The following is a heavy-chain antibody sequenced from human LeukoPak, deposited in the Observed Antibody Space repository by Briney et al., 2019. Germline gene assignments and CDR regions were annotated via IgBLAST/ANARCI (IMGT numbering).Heavy chain of an antibody. CDR3: VKDDGWVQYAN. CDR1: GFTFRTYG. Sequence: GGSLRLSCEASGFTFRTYGMHWVRQAPGKGLEWVALMSYDGSNKDYTDSVKGRFTISRDNSKNTVYLQMNSLSAEDAAVYYCVKDDGWVQYANWGQGTLVTVSS. V-gene: IGHV3-30*18. J-gene: IGHJ4*02. D-gene: IGHD5-24*01. CDR2: MSYDGSNK.